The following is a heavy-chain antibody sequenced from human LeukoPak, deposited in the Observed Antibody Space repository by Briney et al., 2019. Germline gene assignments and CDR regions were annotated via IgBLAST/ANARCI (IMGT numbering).Heavy chain of an antibody. CDR1: GDSISSDKW. CDR2: FHQSVST. V-gene: IGHV4-4*02. Sequence: SGTLSLTCAVSGDSISSDKWWSWVRQPPGKGLEYIGEFHQSVSTNYNPSLKSRLTISVDKSKNQFSLKLSSVTAADTAVYYCARVSFRAVAGTHAFDIWGQGTMVTVSS. D-gene: IGHD6-19*01. J-gene: IGHJ3*02. CDR3: ARVSFRAVAGTHAFDI.